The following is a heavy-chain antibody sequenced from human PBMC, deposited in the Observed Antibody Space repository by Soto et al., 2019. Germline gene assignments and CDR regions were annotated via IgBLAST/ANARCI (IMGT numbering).Heavy chain of an antibody. J-gene: IGHJ3*02. D-gene: IGHD6-19*01. Sequence: PSETLSLTCTVSGGSISSGGYDGSWIRQHPGKGLEWIGYIYYSGSTYYNPSLKSRVTISVDTSKNQFSLKLSSVTAADTAVYYCARDRAVAGHDAFDIWGQGTMVTVS. CDR2: IYYSGST. CDR3: ARDRAVAGHDAFDI. CDR1: GGSISSGGYD. V-gene: IGHV4-31*03.